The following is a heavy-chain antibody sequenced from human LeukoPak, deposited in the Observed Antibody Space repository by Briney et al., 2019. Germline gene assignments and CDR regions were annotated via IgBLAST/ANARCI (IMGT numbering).Heavy chain of an antibody. CDR1: GFTFTSHS. J-gene: IGHJ3*02. CDR3: TRDLAFYYYDSSGYFGAFDI. D-gene: IGHD3-22*01. Sequence: GGSLRLSCAASGFTFTSHSMNWVRQAPGKGLEWVSSITSSSNYIHYADSVKGRFTISRDNAKNSLYLQMNSLRAEDTAVYYCTRDLAFYYYDSSGYFGAFDIWGQGTMVTVSS. CDR2: ITSSSNYI. V-gene: IGHV3-21*01.